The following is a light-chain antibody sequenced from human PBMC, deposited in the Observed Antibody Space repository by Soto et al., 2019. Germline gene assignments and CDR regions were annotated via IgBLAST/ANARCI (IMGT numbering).Light chain of an antibody. Sequence: DIQMTQSPSTLSASVGDRVTITCRASQSISTWLAWYQQKPGKAPKLLIYKASSLEPGVPSRLSGSGSGTEFTLTISSLQPDDFATYYCQHYNSYPWTFGQGTKVEIK. J-gene: IGKJ1*01. V-gene: IGKV1-5*03. CDR3: QHYNSYPWT. CDR1: QSISTW. CDR2: KAS.